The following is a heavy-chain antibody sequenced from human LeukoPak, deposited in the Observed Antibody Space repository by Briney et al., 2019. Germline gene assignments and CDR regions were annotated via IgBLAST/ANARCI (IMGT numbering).Heavy chain of an antibody. V-gene: IGHV4-34*01. Sequence: SETLSLTCAVYGGSFSGCYWSWIRQPPGKGLEWIGEINHSGSTNYNPSLKSRVTISVDTSKNQFSLKLSSVTAADTAVYYCARTPVVRVWGSYRYIVGNYYFDYWGQGTLVTVSS. J-gene: IGHJ4*02. CDR3: ARTPVVRVWGSYRYIVGNYYFDY. CDR1: GGSFSGCY. CDR2: INHSGST. D-gene: IGHD3-16*02.